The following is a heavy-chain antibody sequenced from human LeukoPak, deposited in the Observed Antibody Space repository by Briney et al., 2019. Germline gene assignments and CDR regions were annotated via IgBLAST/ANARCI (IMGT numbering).Heavy chain of an antibody. V-gene: IGHV4-4*07. CDR3: ARDRVSLIFDP. D-gene: IGHD2-21*01. J-gene: IGHJ5*02. CDR2: IYTSGST. CDR1: GGSISSYY. Sequence: PSETLSLTCTLSGGSISSYYWSWIRQPARKGLEWIGRIYTSGSTNYNPSLKSRVTMSVDKSKNQFSLKLSSVTAADTAVYYCARDRVSLIFDPWGQGTLVTVSS.